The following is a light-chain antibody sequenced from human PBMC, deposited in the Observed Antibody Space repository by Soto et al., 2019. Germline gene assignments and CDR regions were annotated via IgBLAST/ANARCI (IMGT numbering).Light chain of an antibody. CDR3: QHHNRYPPT. J-gene: IGKJ1*01. CDR1: ESIDIW. Sequence: DIQLTQSPSTLSASVGDRVTITCRASESIDIWLAWYQQKPGKAPQLLIYQASSLESGVPSRFSGSGSGTEFTLTISRLQPDDFASYYCQHHNRYPPTFGQGTKVEI. CDR2: QAS. V-gene: IGKV1-5*03.